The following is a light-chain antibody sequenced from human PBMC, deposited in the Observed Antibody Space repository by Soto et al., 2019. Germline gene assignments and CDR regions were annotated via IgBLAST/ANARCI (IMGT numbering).Light chain of an antibody. CDR3: QVRDVWPS. J-gene: IGKJ1*01. V-gene: IGKV3-11*01. CDR2: DAS. Sequence: IVLTQSPVTLALSPGESAVLSCRASQSVSTSLAWYQHKPGQAPRLFIYDASKRAPGIPARFTGSGSGTDFTLTISSLETEDIAVYYCQVRDVWPSFGQGTKVEI. CDR1: QSVSTS.